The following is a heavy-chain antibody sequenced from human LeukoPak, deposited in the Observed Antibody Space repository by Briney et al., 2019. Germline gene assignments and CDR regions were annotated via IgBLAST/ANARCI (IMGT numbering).Heavy chain of an antibody. J-gene: IGHJ4*02. CDR2: ISSSGSTI. D-gene: IGHD3-10*01. CDR3: AKDRLLESITMVRETPGLDY. Sequence: KPGGSLRLSCAASGFTFSDYYMSWIRQAPGKGLEWVSYISSSGSTIYYADSVKGRFTISRDNSKNTLYLQMNSLRAEDTAVYYCAKDRLLESITMVRETPGLDYWGQGTLVTVSS. CDR1: GFTFSDYY. V-gene: IGHV3-11*01.